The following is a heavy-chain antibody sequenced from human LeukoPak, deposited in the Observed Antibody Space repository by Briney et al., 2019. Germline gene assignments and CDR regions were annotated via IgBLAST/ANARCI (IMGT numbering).Heavy chain of an antibody. CDR3: ARGNYDFWSGYLSNTYYYYMDV. V-gene: IGHV1-18*01. Sequence: ASVKVSCKASGYTFTSYGISWVRQAPGQGLEWMGWISAYNGNTNYAQKLQGRVTMTTDTSTSTAYMELRSLRSDDTAVYYCARGNYDFWSGYLSNTYYYYMDVWGKGTTVTVSS. CDR1: GYTFTSYG. J-gene: IGHJ6*03. CDR2: ISAYNGNT. D-gene: IGHD3-3*01.